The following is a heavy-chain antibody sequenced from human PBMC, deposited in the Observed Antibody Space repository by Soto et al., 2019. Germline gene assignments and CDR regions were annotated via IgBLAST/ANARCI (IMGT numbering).Heavy chain of an antibody. CDR1: GYTFTSYG. CDR2: INAYNGNT. V-gene: IGHV1-18*01. CDR3: ARDGDLEHYYYYYGMDV. D-gene: IGHD1-1*01. J-gene: IGHJ6*02. Sequence: GASVKVSCKASGYTFTSYGISWVRQAPGQGLEWMGWINAYNGNTNYAQKLQGRVTMTTDTSTSTAYMELRSLRSDDTAVYYCARDGDLEHYYYYYGMDVWGQGTTVTVSS.